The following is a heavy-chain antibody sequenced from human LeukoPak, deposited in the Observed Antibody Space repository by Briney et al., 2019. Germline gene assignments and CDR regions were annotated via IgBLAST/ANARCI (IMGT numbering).Heavy chain of an antibody. CDR3: STTSFKNFAY. J-gene: IGHJ4*02. D-gene: IGHD2-2*01. CDR1: GGPFNSYY. V-gene: IGHV4-4*09. Sequence: SETLSLTYTVSGGPFNSYYWSWIRQPPGKGLEWIGDIYTSGSTNFNPSLKSRVTMSIDRSTDQCSLKVTSVTAADTAVYYCSTTSFKNFAYWGQGTVVTVSS. CDR2: IYTSGST.